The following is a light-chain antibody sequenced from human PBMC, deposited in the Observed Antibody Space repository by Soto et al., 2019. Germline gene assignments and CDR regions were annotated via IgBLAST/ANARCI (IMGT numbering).Light chain of an antibody. CDR3: QQSYSTPLT. Sequence: DIQMTQSPSSLSASVGERDTNTCRASQSISSYLNWYQQKPGKAPKLLIYAASSLQSGVPSRFSGSGSGTDFTLTISSLQPEDFATYYCQQSYSTPLTFGGGTKVDIK. CDR2: AAS. CDR1: QSISSY. J-gene: IGKJ4*01. V-gene: IGKV1-39*01.